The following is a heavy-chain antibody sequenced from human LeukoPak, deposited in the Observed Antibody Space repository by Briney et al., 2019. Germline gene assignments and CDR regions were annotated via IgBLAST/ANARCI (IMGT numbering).Heavy chain of an antibody. D-gene: IGHD6-13*01. CDR3: AEDYDSSTWYLGNY. CDR2: INSDGSST. CDR1: GFPQCRCY. J-gene: IGHJ4*02. V-gene: IGHV3-74*01. Sequence: GGSLRLSCAASGFPQCRCYMLGPRQAPGKGLVWVSRINSDGSSTSYADSVKGRFTICRHNTSNSLYLQMNSLRAENMREDYCAEDYDSSTWYLGNYWGQGTLVTVSS.